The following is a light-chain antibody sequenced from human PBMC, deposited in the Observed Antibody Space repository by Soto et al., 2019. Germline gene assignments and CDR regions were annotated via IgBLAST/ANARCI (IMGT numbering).Light chain of an antibody. CDR3: QQYNNWLRT. Sequence: EIVMTQSPATLSVSPGKRATLSCRASQSVSSNLAWYRQKPGQAPRLLIYGASTRATGIPARFSGSGSGTEFTLTISSLQSEDFAVYYCQQYNNWLRTFGQGTKVDIK. CDR1: QSVSSN. V-gene: IGKV3-15*01. CDR2: GAS. J-gene: IGKJ1*01.